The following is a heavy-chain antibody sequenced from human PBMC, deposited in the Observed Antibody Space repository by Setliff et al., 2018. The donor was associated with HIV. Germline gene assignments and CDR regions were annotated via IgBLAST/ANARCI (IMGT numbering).Heavy chain of an antibody. CDR2: IYYNGNT. Sequence: SETLSLTCAVSGGSISSHYWSWIRLPPGKGLEWIGTIYYNGNTNYNPSLKSRVAISVDTSKNLFSLKLSSVTAADTAVYYCSRRSGWSLAYWGQGTLVTVSS. CDR3: SRRSGWSLAY. CDR1: GGSISSHY. V-gene: IGHV4-59*11. J-gene: IGHJ4*02. D-gene: IGHD6-19*01.